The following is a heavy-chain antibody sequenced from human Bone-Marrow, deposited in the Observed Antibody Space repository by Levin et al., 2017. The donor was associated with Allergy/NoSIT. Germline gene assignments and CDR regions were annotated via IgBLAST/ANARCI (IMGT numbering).Heavy chain of an antibody. CDR1: GGSISDYY. V-gene: IGHV4-4*07. CDR2: IYTSGST. J-gene: IGHJ4*02. D-gene: IGHD3-10*01. CDR3: AREDPYASGSYLDC. Sequence: SETLSLTCTVSGGSISDYYWNWIRQPAGKGLEWIGRIYTSGSTNYNPSLTSRVTMSVDTSKNQFSLMLSSVTAADTAVFYCAREDPYASGSYLDCWGQGTLVTVSS.